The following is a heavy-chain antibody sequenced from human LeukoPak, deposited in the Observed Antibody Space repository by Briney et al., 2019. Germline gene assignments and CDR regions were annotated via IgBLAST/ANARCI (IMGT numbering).Heavy chain of an antibody. J-gene: IGHJ4*02. V-gene: IGHV3-74*01. D-gene: IGHD4/OR15-4a*01. CDR1: GFTFSSYW. CDR3: VRGAWYFQY. CDR2: IKSDGSTT. Sequence: GGSLRLSCAASGFTFSSYWMHWVRQAPGKGLEWVSRIKSDGSTTSYADSVKGRFTISRDNAKNTLYLQMNSLRAEDTAVYFCVRGAWYFQYWGQGTLVTVSS.